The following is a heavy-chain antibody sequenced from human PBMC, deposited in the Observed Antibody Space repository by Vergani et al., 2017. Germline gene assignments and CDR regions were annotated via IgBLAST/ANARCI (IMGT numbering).Heavy chain of an antibody. D-gene: IGHD3-16*01. CDR2: IDHSGST. Sequence: QVQLQQWGAGLLKPSETLSLTCAVHGGSFIGYYWSWIRQPPGKGLEWIGEIDHSGSTNYNPSLKSRVIISVDTSKNQFSLKFSTLTAADTAVYYCARGPGGLGYFDFWGQGTLVTVSS. CDR1: GGSFIGYY. J-gene: IGHJ4*02. CDR3: ARGPGGLGYFDF. V-gene: IGHV4-34*01.